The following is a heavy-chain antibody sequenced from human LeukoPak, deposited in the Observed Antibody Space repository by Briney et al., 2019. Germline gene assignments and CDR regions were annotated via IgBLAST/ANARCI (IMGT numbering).Heavy chain of an antibody. CDR3: ARAGGYDYVWGTLFDY. D-gene: IGHD3-16*01. CDR2: ISYDGSNK. V-gene: IGHV3-30-3*01. Sequence: PGGSLRLSCAASGFTFSSYAMHWVRQAPGKGLDWVAVISYDGSNKYYADSVKGRFTISRDDSKNTLYLQMNSLRAEDTAVYYCARAGGYDYVWGTLFDYWGQGTLVTVSS. J-gene: IGHJ4*02. CDR1: GFTFSSYA.